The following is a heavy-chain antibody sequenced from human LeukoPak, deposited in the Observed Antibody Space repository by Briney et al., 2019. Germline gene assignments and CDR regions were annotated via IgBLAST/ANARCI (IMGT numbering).Heavy chain of an antibody. D-gene: IGHD2-15*01. J-gene: IGHJ4*02. V-gene: IGHV3-21*01. CDR3: ASNEVAATPNY. CDR2: ISTSSSYI. CDR1: GFTFSSYS. Sequence: PGGSLRLSCAASGFTFSSYSMNWVRQAPGKGLEWVSSISTSSSYIYYAGSVKGRFTISRDNAKNSLYLQMNSLRVDDTAVYYCASNEVAATPNYWGQGTLVTVSS.